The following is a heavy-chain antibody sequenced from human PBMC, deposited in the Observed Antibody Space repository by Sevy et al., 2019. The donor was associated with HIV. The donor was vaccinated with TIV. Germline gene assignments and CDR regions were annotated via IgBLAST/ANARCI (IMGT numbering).Heavy chain of an antibody. CDR3: ARLATIGKFAFDY. J-gene: IGHJ4*02. CDR2: INPNSGGT. Sequence: ASVKVSCKASGYTFTGYYMNWVRQAPGQGLEWMGWINPNSGGTNYAQKFQGRVTMTRDTSISTAYMELSRLRSDDTAVYYCARLATIGKFAFDYWGQGTLVTVSS. V-gene: IGHV1-2*02. CDR1: GYTFTGYY. D-gene: IGHD5-12*01.